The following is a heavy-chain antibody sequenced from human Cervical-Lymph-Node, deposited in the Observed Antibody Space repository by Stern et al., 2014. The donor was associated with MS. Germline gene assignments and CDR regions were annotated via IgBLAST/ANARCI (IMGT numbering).Heavy chain of an antibody. Sequence: VQLVESGGAVVQPGRSLRLSCAASGFTFSSYSMHWVRQAPGKGLELVTVISYDGNHKYYAASVKGRFTISRDNSKNTLHLQMNSVTPDDTAIYYCARDYEDTSMLFDHWGQGTLVTVSS. D-gene: IGHD2-8*01. CDR1: GFTFSSYS. V-gene: IGHV3-30*03. CDR2: ISYDGNHK. CDR3: ARDYEDTSMLFDH. J-gene: IGHJ4*02.